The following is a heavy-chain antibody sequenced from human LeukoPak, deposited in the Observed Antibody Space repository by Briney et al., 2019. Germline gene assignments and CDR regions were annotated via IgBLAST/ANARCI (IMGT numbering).Heavy chain of an antibody. CDR3: ARDGGYSYGENDDY. V-gene: IGHV1-24*01. J-gene: IGHJ4*02. CDR2: FDPEDGET. CDR1: GYTLTELS. D-gene: IGHD5-18*01. Sequence: GASVKVSCKVSGYTLTELSMHWVRQAPGKGLEWMGGFDPEDGETIYAQKFQGRVTITADESTSTAYMELSSLRSEDTAVYYCARDGGYSYGENDDYWGQGTLVTVSS.